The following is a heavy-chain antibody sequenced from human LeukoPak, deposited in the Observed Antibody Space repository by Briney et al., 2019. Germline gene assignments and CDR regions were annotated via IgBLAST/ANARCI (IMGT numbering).Heavy chain of an antibody. V-gene: IGHV3-7*01. CDR1: GFTFSSYW. CDR3: ARDRDYAFDY. CDR2: IKEGGSEK. J-gene: IGHJ4*02. D-gene: IGHD4-17*01. Sequence: GGSLRLSCAASGFTFSSYWMSWVRQVPGEGLEWVANIKEGGSEKHFVDSVKGRFTISRDNAKNSLYLQMDSLRDEDTAVYYCARDRDYAFDYWGQGTLVTVSS.